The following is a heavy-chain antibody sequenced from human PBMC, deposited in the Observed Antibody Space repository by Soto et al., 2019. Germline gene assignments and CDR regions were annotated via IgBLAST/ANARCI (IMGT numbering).Heavy chain of an antibody. CDR1: GFTFRSYV. D-gene: IGHD3-16*01. CDR3: VRWGTTGGLDV. V-gene: IGHV3-30*19. J-gene: IGHJ1*01. Sequence: QVQLVESGGGVVQPGTSLRVSCVASGFTFRSYVIHWVRQAPGKGLEWVALTSYDGTNKYYGDSVRGRFTISRDNSRNTVDLQMDSLRVEDTALYYCVRWGTTGGLDVWGQGTLVSVSS. CDR2: TSYDGTNK.